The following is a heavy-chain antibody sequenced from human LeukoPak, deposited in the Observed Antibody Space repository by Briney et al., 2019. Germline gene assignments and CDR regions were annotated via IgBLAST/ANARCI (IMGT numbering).Heavy chain of an antibody. J-gene: IGHJ5*02. D-gene: IGHD3-10*01. Sequence: GGSLRLSCATSGITFNNAWMSWVRQAPGKGLEWVGRIKSKTDGGTADYAAFVKGRFTISRDDSKNMVFLQMSSLKTEDTAVYYCARVWASSFDPWGQGTLVTVSS. V-gene: IGHV3-15*01. CDR1: GITFNNAW. CDR2: IKSKTDGGTA. CDR3: ARVWASSFDP.